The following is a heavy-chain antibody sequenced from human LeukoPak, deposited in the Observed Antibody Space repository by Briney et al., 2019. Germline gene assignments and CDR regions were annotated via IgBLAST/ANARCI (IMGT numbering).Heavy chain of an antibody. J-gene: IGHJ3*02. CDR2: IDYRGST. V-gene: IGHV4-59*01. D-gene: IGHD5-18*01. CDR1: GGSISTYY. CDR3: ARSRSGYSYDHAAFEI. Sequence: SETLSLTCTVSGGSISTYYWSWIRQPPGKGLEWIAYIDYRGSTTYNPSLRSRVTISVDTSRNQFSLRLSSVTAADTAVYYCARSRSGYSYDHAAFEIWGQGTMVTVSS.